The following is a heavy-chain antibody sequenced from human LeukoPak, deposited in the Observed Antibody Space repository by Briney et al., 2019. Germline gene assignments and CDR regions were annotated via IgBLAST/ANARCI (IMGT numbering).Heavy chain of an antibody. CDR3: ARVDYNWNSDWFGP. V-gene: IGHV4-34*01. CDR1: GGSFSGYY. Sequence: SETLSLTCAVYGGSFSGYYWSWIRQPPGKGLEWIGEINHSGSTNYNPSLKSRVTISVDTSKNQFSLKLSSVTAADTAVYYCARVDYNWNSDWFGPWGQGTLVTVSS. J-gene: IGHJ5*02. D-gene: IGHD1-7*01. CDR2: INHSGST.